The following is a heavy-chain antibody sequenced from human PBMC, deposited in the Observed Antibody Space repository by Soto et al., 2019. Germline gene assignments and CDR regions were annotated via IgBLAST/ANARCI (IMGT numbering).Heavy chain of an antibody. D-gene: IGHD3-22*01. CDR1: GFTFSSYW. V-gene: IGHV3-74*01. CDR3: ATGDDYDSSAYFEY. J-gene: IGHJ4*02. Sequence: GGSLRLSCGVSGFTFSSYWMHWVRQAPGKGLVWVSRINRDGISTSYADSVKGRFTTSRDNAKNTLYLQLNSLRAEDTAVYYCATGDDYDSSAYFEYWGQGTLVTVSS. CDR2: INRDGIST.